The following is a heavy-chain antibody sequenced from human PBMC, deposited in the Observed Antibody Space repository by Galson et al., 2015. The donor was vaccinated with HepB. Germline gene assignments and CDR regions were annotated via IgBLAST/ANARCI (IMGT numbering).Heavy chain of an antibody. D-gene: IGHD1-7*01. CDR1: GHSFTTYG. V-gene: IGHV1-18*04. CDR3: AAVKWNYGVADGTWFDP. Sequence: SVKVSCKAYGHSFTTYGFTWVRQAPGQGLEWMGWISADEGHTDYAQKLQGRVTMTTNTSTTTAYMELRNLRSDDTAVYYCAAVKWNYGVADGTWFDPWGQGTLVTVPS. CDR2: ISADEGHT. J-gene: IGHJ5*02.